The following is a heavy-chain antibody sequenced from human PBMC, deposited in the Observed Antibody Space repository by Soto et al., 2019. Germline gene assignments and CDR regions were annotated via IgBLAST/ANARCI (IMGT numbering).Heavy chain of an antibody. CDR1: GYTLTGYY. V-gene: IGHV1-2*02. D-gene: IGHD3-22*01. Sequence: GASVKVSCKASGYTLTGYYMNWVRQAPGQGLEWMGWINANSGGTNYAQKFQGRVTMTRDTSISTAYMELSRLRSDDTAVYYCARTNRGYYYDSSGIHYWGQGXLVTVSS. J-gene: IGHJ4*02. CDR2: INANSGGT. CDR3: ARTNRGYYYDSSGIHY.